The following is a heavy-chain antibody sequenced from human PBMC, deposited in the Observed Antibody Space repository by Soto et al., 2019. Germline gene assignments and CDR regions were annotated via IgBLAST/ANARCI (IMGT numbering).Heavy chain of an antibody. D-gene: IGHD3-16*01. CDR1: GFTFISYW. J-gene: IGHJ4*02. Sequence: GGSLRLSCAASGFTFISYWMSWVRQAPGKGLEWVANIKEDGSQKYYVDSVKGRFTISRDNAKNSLYLQMNSLRAEDTAVYYCGRNFLTGGQGTVVTVSS. CDR2: IKEDGSQK. V-gene: IGHV3-7*01. CDR3: GRNFLT.